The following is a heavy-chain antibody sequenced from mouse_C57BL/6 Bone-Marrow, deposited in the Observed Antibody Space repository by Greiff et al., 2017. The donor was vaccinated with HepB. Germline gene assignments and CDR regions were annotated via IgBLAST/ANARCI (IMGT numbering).Heavy chain of an antibody. V-gene: IGHV1-18*01. J-gene: IGHJ3*01. Sequence: VQLKESGPELVKPGASVKIPCKASGYTFTDYNMDWVKQSHGKSLEWIGDINPNNGGTIYNQKFKGKATLTVDKSSSTAYMELRSLTSEDTAVYYCARLRGYDGAWFAYWGQGTLVTVSA. CDR2: INPNNGGT. CDR3: ARLRGYDGAWFAY. CDR1: GYTFTDYN. D-gene: IGHD2-2*01.